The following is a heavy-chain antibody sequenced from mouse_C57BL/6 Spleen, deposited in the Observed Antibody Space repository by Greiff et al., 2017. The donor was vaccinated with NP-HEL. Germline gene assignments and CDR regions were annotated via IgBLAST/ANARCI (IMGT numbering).Heavy chain of an antibody. V-gene: IGHV1-15*01. CDR1: GYTFTDYE. CDR3: TREGSSYWYFDV. CDR2: IDPETGGT. Sequence: VKLQQSGAELVRPGASVTLSCKASGYTFTDYEMHWVKQTPVHGLEWIGAIDPETGGTAYNQKFKGKAILTADKSSSTAYMELRSLTSEDSAVYYCTREGSSYWYFDVWGTGTTVTVSS. J-gene: IGHJ1*03. D-gene: IGHD1-1*01.